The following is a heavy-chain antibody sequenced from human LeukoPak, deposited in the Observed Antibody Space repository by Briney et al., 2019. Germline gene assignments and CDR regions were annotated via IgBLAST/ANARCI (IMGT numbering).Heavy chain of an antibody. CDR3: ARRHMAAGNFDY. J-gene: IGHJ4*02. CDR1: GYSFTSYW. Sequence: GESLKISCKGSGYSFTSYWISWVRQRPGKGLEWMGRIDPSDSYTNYSPSFQGHVTISADKSISTAYLQWSSLKASDTAMYYCARRHMAAGNFDYWGQGTLVTVSS. V-gene: IGHV5-10-1*01. CDR2: IDPSDSYT. D-gene: IGHD6-13*01.